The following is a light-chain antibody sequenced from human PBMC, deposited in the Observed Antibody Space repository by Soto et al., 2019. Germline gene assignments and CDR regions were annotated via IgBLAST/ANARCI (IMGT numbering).Light chain of an antibody. CDR3: QQYATSPPIT. CDR2: DAY. CDR1: QSFRGL. J-gene: IGKJ5*01. V-gene: IGKV3-11*01. Sequence: EVVFTQSPVTLSLSPGERATISCRASQSFRGLLAWYQQKPGQAPRLLIYDAYNRATGIPPRFSGSGSGTDFTLTIGRLEPEDFAVYYCQQYATSPPITFGQGTRLEIK.